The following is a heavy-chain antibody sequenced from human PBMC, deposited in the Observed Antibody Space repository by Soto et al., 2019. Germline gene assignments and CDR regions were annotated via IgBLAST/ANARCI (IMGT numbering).Heavy chain of an antibody. D-gene: IGHD3-22*01. J-gene: IGHJ3*02. V-gene: IGHV4-34*01. CDR2: INQSGST. Sequence: SETLSLTFAVYGGSFGGYYWTWIRLPPGKGLEWIGQINQSGSTNYSPPLKSRVTVSGETSNNQFSLKLHSVTAAETAVYYCARGRYSDSSGFYDAFDIGGQGTMVTVSS. CDR3: ARGRYSDSSGFYDAFDI. CDR1: GGSFGGYY.